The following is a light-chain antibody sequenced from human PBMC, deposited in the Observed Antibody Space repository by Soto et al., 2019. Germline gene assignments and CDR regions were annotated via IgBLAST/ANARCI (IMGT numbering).Light chain of an antibody. Sequence: AIQMTQSPSSLSASVGDRVTIICRARQDVGNDLAWYQQKPGKAPNLLIYDASTLQSGVPSRFSGSRSGTDFSLTISSLQPEDSATYYSLKDHSYLTFGGGSKVEIK. CDR2: DAS. CDR1: QDVGND. J-gene: IGKJ4*01. V-gene: IGKV1-6*01. CDR3: LKDHSYLT.